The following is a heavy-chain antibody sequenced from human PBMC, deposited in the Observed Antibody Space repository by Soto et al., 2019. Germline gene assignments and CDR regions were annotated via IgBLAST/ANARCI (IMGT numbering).Heavy chain of an antibody. D-gene: IGHD6-13*01. CDR1: GGSISSGDYY. CDR3: ASTIAAAGTWYNWFDP. J-gene: IGHJ5*02. CDR2: IYYSGST. Sequence: SETLSLTCTVSGGSISSGDYYWSWIRQPPGKGLEWIGYIYYSGSTYYNPSLKSRVTISVDTSKNQFSLKLSSVTAADTAVYYCASTIAAAGTWYNWFDPWGQGTLVTVSS. V-gene: IGHV4-30-4*01.